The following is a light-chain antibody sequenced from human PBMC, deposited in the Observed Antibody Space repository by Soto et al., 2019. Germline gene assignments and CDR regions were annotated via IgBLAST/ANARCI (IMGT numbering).Light chain of an antibody. CDR1: QSVSSSY. Sequence: EIVLTQSPGTLSLSPGERATLSCRASQSVSSSYLAWYQQKPGQAPRLLIYGASTRATGIPDRFSGSGSGTDFTLTISRLEPEDVAVYCCQQYDSSPRTFGQGTKVEIK. J-gene: IGKJ1*01. CDR3: QQYDSSPRT. CDR2: GAS. V-gene: IGKV3-20*01.